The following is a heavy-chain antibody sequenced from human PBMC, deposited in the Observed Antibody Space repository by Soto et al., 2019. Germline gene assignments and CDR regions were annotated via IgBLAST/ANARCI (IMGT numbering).Heavy chain of an antibody. CDR3: ASLRDYDFWSGSDV. J-gene: IGHJ6*02. Sequence: SETLSLTCTVSGGSISSSSYYWGWIRQPPGKGLEWIGSIYYSGSTYYNPSLKSRVTISVDTSKNQFSLKLSSVTAADTAVYYCASLRDYDFWSGSDVWGQGTTVTVSS. V-gene: IGHV4-39*01. D-gene: IGHD3-3*01. CDR2: IYYSGST. CDR1: GGSISSSSYY.